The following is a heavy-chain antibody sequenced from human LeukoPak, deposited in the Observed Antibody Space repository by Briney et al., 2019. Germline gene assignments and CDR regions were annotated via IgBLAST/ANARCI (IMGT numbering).Heavy chain of an antibody. V-gene: IGHV3-74*03. CDR1: GFTFYNYW. D-gene: IGHD2-2*01. Sequence: GGSLRLSCAAPGFTFYNYWMHWVRQAPGKGLEWISRINNPGSSATYADALKGRFTMPRDNGKNTVHLQMDGLRADDTAIYYCARTYCSPTSCLPIAFDLWGQGTMVTVSS. CDR2: INNPGSSA. J-gene: IGHJ3*01. CDR3: ARTYCSPTSCLPIAFDL.